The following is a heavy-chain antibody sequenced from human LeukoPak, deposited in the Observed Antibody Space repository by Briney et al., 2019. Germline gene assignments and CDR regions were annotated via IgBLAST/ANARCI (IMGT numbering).Heavy chain of an antibody. CDR3: AEDQQLEPFHY. CDR1: GLTFSNG. V-gene: IGHV3-30*02. CDR2: IQFDGGDI. D-gene: IGHD1-1*01. J-gene: IGHJ4*02. Sequence: PGGSLRLSCAASGLTFSNGMHWVRQAPGKGLEWVAFIQFDGGDIFYTDSVKGRFTISRDNSKNTLFLQMNSLRTDDTAMYYCAEDQQLEPFHYWGRGTLVTVSS.